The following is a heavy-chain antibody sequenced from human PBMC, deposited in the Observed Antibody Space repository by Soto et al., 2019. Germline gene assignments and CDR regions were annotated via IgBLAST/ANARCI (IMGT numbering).Heavy chain of an antibody. Sequence: PSETLSLTCTVSGGSISSYYWSWIRQPPGKGLEWIGYIYYSGSTNYDPSLKSRVTISIDASKNQFSLNLSSVTAADTAVYYCARDKIDYFDYWGQGTLVTVSS. J-gene: IGHJ4*02. D-gene: IGHD3-22*01. CDR3: ARDKIDYFDY. CDR2: IYYSGST. V-gene: IGHV4-59*01. CDR1: GGSISSYY.